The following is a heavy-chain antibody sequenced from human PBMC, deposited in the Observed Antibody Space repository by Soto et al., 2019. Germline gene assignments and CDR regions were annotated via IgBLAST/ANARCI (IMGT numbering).Heavy chain of an antibody. CDR1: GYSFSEFR. J-gene: IGHJ4*02. CDR3: ARENWHFDY. Sequence: QVQLVQSGAEVKKPGASVKVSCKTSGYSFSEFRMHWVRQAPGQGLEWMGWVNPINSNTNYAQDFQGRVTMTRDASTKTVYMELSSLTSDDTSTVYCARENWHFDYWGQGTLITVSS. V-gene: IGHV1-2*02. CDR2: VNPINSNT.